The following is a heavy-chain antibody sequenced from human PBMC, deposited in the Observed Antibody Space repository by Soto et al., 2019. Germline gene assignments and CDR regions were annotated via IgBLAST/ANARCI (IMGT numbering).Heavy chain of an antibody. CDR2: ISGSGGST. D-gene: IGHD4-17*01. CDR3: AKDTVTTEYYFDY. V-gene: IGHV3-23*01. Sequence: GGSLRLSCAASGFTFGSYAVSWVRQAPGKGLEWVSAISGSGGSTYYADSVKGRFTISRDNSKNTLYLQMNSLRAEDTAVYYCAKDTVTTEYYFDYWGQGTLVTVSS. J-gene: IGHJ4*02. CDR1: GFTFGSYA.